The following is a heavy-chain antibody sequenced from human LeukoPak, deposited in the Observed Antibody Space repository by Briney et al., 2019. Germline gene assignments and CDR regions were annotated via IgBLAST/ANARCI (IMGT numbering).Heavy chain of an antibody. Sequence: ASGKVSCKASGYTFTGYYMHWVRQAPGQGLEWMGWINPNSGGTNYAQKFQGRVTMTRDTSISTAYMELRRLTTDDTAVYYCARASSTSLLPFYYYYMDVWGKGTTVTVSS. CDR2: INPNSGGT. CDR1: GYTFTGYY. V-gene: IGHV1-2*02. J-gene: IGHJ6*03. CDR3: ARASSTSLLPFYYYYMDV. D-gene: IGHD2-2*01.